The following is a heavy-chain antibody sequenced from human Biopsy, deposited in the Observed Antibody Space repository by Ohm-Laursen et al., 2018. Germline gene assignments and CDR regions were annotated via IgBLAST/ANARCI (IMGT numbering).Heavy chain of an antibody. Sequence: SQTLSLTCSVSGVYISDYYWSWIRQPPGRGLEWVGSIYYSGSTNYNPSLKSRVTISADTSKSQLSLHLTSVTAADTAVYYCASRGLVMASDYYFDDWGQGTLATVSS. CDR1: GVYISDYY. D-gene: IGHD3/OR15-3a*01. CDR3: ASRGLVMASDYYFDD. V-gene: IGHV4-59*08. CDR2: IYYSGST. J-gene: IGHJ4*02.